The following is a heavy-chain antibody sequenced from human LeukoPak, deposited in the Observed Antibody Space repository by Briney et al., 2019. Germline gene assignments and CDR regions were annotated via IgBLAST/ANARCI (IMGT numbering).Heavy chain of an antibody. CDR1: GFTFSGYW. D-gene: IGHD1-26*01. J-gene: IGHJ4*02. CDR3: ARDSRWYNGRYYDEGIDY. CDR2: INSDGSDM. Sequence: GGSLRLSCTGSGFTFSGYWMHWVRQAPGKGLVWVSRINSDGSDMSYADSVKGRFTISRDNAKNTVYLQMNSPRAEDTAVYYCARDSRWYNGRYYDEGIDYWGQGTLVTVSS. V-gene: IGHV3-74*01.